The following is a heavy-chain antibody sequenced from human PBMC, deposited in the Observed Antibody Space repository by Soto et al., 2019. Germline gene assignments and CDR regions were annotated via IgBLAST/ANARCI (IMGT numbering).Heavy chain of an antibody. CDR1: GYTFTSYG. CDR3: AGHSGPSSGYYHAINWFEP. Sequence: ASVKVSCKASGYTFTSYGISWVRQAPGQGLEWMGWISAYTGNTNYAQKLKGRATMTTDTSTSTAYMELRSLRSDDTAVYSCAGHSGPSSGYYHAINWFEPWG. J-gene: IGHJ5*02. CDR2: ISAYTGNT. D-gene: IGHD3-22*01. V-gene: IGHV1-18*04.